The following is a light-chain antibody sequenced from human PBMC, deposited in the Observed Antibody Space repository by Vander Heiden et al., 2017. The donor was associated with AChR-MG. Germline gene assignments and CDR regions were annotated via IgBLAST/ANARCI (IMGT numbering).Light chain of an antibody. CDR3: QQYNNWPPSYT. CDR2: GAS. J-gene: IGKJ2*01. CDR1: QSVSSN. V-gene: IGKV3-15*01. Sequence: EIVTTQSPATLSVSPGERATLSCRASQSVSSNLAWYQQKPGQAPRLLIYGASTRATGIPARFSGSGSGTEFTLTISSLQSEDFAVYYCQQYNNWPPSYTFGQGTKLEIK.